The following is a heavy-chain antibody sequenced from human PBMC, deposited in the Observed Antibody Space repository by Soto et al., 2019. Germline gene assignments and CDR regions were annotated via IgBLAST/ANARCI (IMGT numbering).Heavy chain of an antibody. D-gene: IGHD4-17*01. CDR2: IYHGGNT. CDR1: SGSISTNSSSNW. J-gene: IGHJ6*04. Sequence: QVQLQESGPGLVKPSGTLSLACAVSSGSISTNSSSNWWSWVRQPPGKGLEWIGEIYHGGNTNYNPSLKSRVTISVDKSKNQFSLNLTSVAAADAAVYYCANNGAWRLDVCGKGTTVTVSS. V-gene: IGHV4-4*02. CDR3: ANNGAWRLDV.